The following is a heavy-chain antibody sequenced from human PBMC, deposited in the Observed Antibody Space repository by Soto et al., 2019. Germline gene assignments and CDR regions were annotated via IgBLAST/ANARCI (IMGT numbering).Heavy chain of an antibody. D-gene: IGHD5-12*01. J-gene: IGHJ6*04. Sequence: QVQLEESGGGVVQPGMSLRLSCAASGFTFSAYGMHWVRQAPGKGLEWVAFVSYDRFKKEYAESVKGRFTISRDNSKNTLFLQANSLRAEDTAVYYCARRRVATISYYGMDVWGDGTTVIVSS. CDR2: VSYDRFKK. CDR3: ARRRVATISYYGMDV. CDR1: GFTFSAYG. V-gene: IGHV3-30-3*01.